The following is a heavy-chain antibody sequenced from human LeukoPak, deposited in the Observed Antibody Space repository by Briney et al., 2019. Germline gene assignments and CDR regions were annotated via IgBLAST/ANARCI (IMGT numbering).Heavy chain of an antibody. V-gene: IGHV3-74*01. J-gene: IGHJ4*02. Sequence: PGGSLRLSCAASGFIFNNYWMHWVRQAPGKGLVWVSRINSDGSSRNYADSVKGRFTISRDNAKNTLYLQMNSLRAEDTAVYYCASASSHRIAAGGDYWGQGTLVTVYS. CDR2: INSDGSSR. CDR3: ASASSHRIAAGGDY. D-gene: IGHD6-13*01. CDR1: GFIFNNYW.